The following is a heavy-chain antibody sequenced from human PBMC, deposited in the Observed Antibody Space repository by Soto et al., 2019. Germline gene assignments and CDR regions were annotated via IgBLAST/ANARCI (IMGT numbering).Heavy chain of an antibody. CDR1: GGTFSSYA. J-gene: IGHJ6*02. V-gene: IGHV1-69*06. D-gene: IGHD3-3*01. Sequence: ASVKVSCKASGGTFSSYAISWVRQAPGQGLEWMGGIIPFSSPANYAQKFQGRVTITADKSTSTAYMELSSLRSEDTAVYYCAATTIFGVVIISGYYGMDVWGQGTTVTVSS. CDR2: IIPFSSPA. CDR3: AATTIFGVVIISGYYGMDV.